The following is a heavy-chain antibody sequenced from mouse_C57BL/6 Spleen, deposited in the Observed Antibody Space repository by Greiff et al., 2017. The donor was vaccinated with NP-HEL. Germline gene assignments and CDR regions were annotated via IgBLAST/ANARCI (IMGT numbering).Heavy chain of an antibody. J-gene: IGHJ2*01. V-gene: IGHV1-80*01. CDR3: ARWEAARAFFDY. CDR2: IYPGDGDT. D-gene: IGHD3-1*01. CDR1: GYAFSSYW. Sequence: VQLQQSGAELVKPGASVKISCKASGYAFSSYWMNWVKQRPGQGLEWIGQIYPGDGDTNYNGKFKGKATLTADKSSSTAYMQLSSLTSEDSAVYFCARWEAARAFFDYWGQGTTLTVSS.